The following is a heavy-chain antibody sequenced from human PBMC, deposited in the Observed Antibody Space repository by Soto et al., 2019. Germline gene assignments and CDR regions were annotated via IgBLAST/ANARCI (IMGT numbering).Heavy chain of an antibody. CDR1: GGTFTSYA. Sequence: SVKVSCTASGGTFTSYAMHWVRQAPGQRLEWMGWINAGNGNTKYSQKFQGRVTITRDTSASTAYMELSSLRSEDTAVYYCARVYDFWSGQHNYFDYWGQGTLVTVSS. J-gene: IGHJ4*02. V-gene: IGHV1-3*01. CDR2: INAGNGNT. CDR3: ARVYDFWSGQHNYFDY. D-gene: IGHD3-3*01.